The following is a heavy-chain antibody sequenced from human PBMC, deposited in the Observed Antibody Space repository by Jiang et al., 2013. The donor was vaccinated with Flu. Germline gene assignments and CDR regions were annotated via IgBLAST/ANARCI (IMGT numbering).Heavy chain of an antibody. CDR3: ARGRRIMITFAGVISGFDV. D-gene: IGHD3-16*01. CDR1: GGSFTDYY. Sequence: LLKPSETLSLTCAIYGGSFTDYYWNWIRQSPGKGLEWIGDIESSWKHRLQSVPQESSHHISRHVQGPVLPETDLCDRADSAVYYCARGRRIMITFAGVISGFDVWAQGTMVVVSS. V-gene: IGHV4-34*01. J-gene: IGHJ3*01. CDR2: IESSWKH.